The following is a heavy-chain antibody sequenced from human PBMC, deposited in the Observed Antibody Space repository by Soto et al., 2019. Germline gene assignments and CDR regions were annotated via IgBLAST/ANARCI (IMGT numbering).Heavy chain of an antibody. Sequence: SETLSLTCAVYGGSFSGYYWSWIRQPPGKGLEWIGEINHSGSTNYNPSLKSRVTISVDTSKNQFSLKLSSVTAADTAVYYCARGLRRGSLKRTYYFDYWGQGTLVTVSS. J-gene: IGHJ4*02. CDR3: ARGLRRGSLKRTYYFDY. V-gene: IGHV4-34*01. CDR1: GGSFSGYY. D-gene: IGHD6-13*01. CDR2: INHSGST.